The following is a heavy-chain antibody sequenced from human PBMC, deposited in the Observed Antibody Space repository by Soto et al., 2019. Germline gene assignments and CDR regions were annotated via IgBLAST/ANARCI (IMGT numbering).Heavy chain of an antibody. J-gene: IGHJ6*02. CDR3: ARWGDWKRMDV. V-gene: IGHV3-13*05. CDR2: IGDIDDP. D-gene: IGHD2-21*02. Sequence: GGSLRLSCAASGFTIRNYDMHWVRQTTGKGLEWVSGIGDIDDPYYADSVKGRFTISREIAKNSLYLQMDGLRAGDSAVYYCARWGDWKRMDVWGQGTTVTVSS. CDR1: GFTIRNYD.